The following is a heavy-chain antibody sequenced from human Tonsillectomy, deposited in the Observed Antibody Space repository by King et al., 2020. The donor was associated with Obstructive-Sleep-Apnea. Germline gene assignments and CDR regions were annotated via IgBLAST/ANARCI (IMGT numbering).Heavy chain of an antibody. CDR2: IYYSGTT. D-gene: IGHD5-24*01. CDR1: GGSISSSSYS. Sequence: QLQESGPGLVKPSETLSLTCTVSGGSISSSSYSWGWIRQPPGKGLECIGNIYYSGTTYYKSSLKSRVTISADTPKNQFFLKLTSVTAADPAVYYCARGIDGYNAGFFGYWGQGTLVTVSS. CDR3: ARGIDGYNAGFFGY. J-gene: IGHJ4*02. V-gene: IGHV4-39*07.